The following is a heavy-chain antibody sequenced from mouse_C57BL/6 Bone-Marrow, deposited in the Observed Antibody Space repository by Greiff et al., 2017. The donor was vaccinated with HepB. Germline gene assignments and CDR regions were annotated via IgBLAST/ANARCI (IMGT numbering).Heavy chain of an antibody. J-gene: IGHJ2*01. V-gene: IGHV5-6*01. CDR2: ISSGGSYT. CDR3: ARHGFGDY. CDR1: GFTFSSYA. D-gene: IGHD2-2*01. Sequence: EVQRVESGGGLVKPGGSLKLSCAASGFTFSSYAMSWVRQTPDKRLEWVATISSGGSYTYYPDSVKGRFTISRDNAKNTLYLQMSSLKSEDTAMYYGARHGFGDYWGQGTTLTVSS.